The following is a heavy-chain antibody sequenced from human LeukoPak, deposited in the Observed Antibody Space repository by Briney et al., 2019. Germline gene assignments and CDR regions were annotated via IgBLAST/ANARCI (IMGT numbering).Heavy chain of an antibody. CDR3: ARSVKMELHYFDY. CDR2: IYYSGST. V-gene: IGHV4-30-4*01. Sequence: SETLSLTCTVSGGSISSGDYYWSWIRQPPGKGLEWSGYIYYSGSTYYNPSLKSRVTISVDTSKNQFSLKLSSVTAADTAVYYCARSVKMELHYFDYWGQGTLVTVSS. J-gene: IGHJ4*02. CDR1: GGSISSGDYY. D-gene: IGHD1-7*01.